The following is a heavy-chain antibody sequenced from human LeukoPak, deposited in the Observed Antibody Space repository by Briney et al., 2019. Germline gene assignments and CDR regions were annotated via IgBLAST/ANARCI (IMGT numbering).Heavy chain of an antibody. CDR2: IRYDGSNK. CDR1: GFTFSSYG. CDR3: AKDGGTMIVGDYAFDI. Sequence: GGSLRLSCAASGFTFSSYGMHWVRQAPGKGLEWVAFIRYDGSNKYYADSVKGRFTIFRDNSKNTLYLQMNSLRAEDTAVYYCAKDGGTMIVGDYAFDIWGQGTMVTVSS. D-gene: IGHD3-22*01. V-gene: IGHV3-30*02. J-gene: IGHJ3*02.